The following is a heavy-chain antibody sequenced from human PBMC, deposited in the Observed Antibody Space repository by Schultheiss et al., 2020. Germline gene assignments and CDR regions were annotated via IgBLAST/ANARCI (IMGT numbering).Heavy chain of an antibody. V-gene: IGHV4-59*08. D-gene: IGHD4-17*01. Sequence: SETLSLTCTVSGGSISSYYWSWIRQPPGKGLEWIGYIYYSGSTNYNPSLKSRVTISVDTSKNQFSLKLSSVTAADTAVYYCARHRGTVTAYLNYYYYYGMVVWGQGTTVTFSS. CDR3: ARHRGTVTAYLNYYYYYGMVV. CDR2: IYYSGST. CDR1: GGSISSYY. J-gene: IGHJ6*02.